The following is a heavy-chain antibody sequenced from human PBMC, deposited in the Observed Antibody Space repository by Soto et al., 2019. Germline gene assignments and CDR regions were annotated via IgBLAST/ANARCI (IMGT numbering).Heavy chain of an antibody. CDR3: ARDLWGYCGIDCYPLDV. V-gene: IGHV3-48*01. J-gene: IGHJ6*02. CDR2: ISSSSSTI. Sequence: GGSLRLSCAASGFTFSSYSMNWVRQAPGKGLEWVSYISSSSSTIYYADSVKGRFTISRDNAKNSLYLQMNSLRAEDTAVYYCARDLWGYCGIDCYPLDVWGQGTTVTVSS. CDR1: GFTFSSYS. D-gene: IGHD2-21*02.